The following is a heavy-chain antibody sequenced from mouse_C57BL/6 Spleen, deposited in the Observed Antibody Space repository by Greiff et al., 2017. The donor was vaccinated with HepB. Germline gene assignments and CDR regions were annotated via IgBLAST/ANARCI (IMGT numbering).Heavy chain of an antibody. Sequence: VQLQQSGPELVKPGASVKISCKASGYAFSSSWMNWVKQRPGKGLEWIGRIYPGDGDTNYNGKFKGKATLTADISSSTAYMQLSSLTSEDSAVYFGARGGDYGSSYYFDYWGQGTTLTVSS. CDR3: ARGGDYGSSYYFDY. D-gene: IGHD2-2*01. J-gene: IGHJ2*01. CDR2: IYPGDGDT. V-gene: IGHV1-82*01. CDR1: GYAFSSSW.